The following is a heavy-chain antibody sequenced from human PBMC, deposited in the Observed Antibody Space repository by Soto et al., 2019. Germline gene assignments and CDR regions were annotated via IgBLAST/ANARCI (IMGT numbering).Heavy chain of an antibody. CDR2: SIPIFGPG. CDR1: GGTFSSYA. J-gene: IGHJ6*02. V-gene: IGHV1-69*13. CDR3: AGIRIRIFGVVIPHYYYSGMDV. Sequence: SVKVSCKASGGTFSSYAISWVRQAPGQGLEWMGRSIPIFGPGNFAQKFHGGVTITADESTSTAYMELSSLRSEDTAVYYCAGIRIRIFGVVIPHYYYSGMDVWGQGTTVIASS. D-gene: IGHD3-3*01.